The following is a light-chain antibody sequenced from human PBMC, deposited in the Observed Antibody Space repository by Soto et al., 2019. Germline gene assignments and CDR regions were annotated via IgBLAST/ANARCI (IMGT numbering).Light chain of an antibody. CDR2: GAS. CDR1: QSVSSN. V-gene: IGKV3-15*01. CDR3: QQYNTWPLT. J-gene: IGKJ4*01. Sequence: ETVMTQSPATLSVSPGERATLSCRASQSVSSNLAWYQQKPGQAPRLLIYGASTRASGIPARFSGSGSGTDFTLTITSLQSEGSTVYYCQQYNTWPLTFGGGTKVDIK.